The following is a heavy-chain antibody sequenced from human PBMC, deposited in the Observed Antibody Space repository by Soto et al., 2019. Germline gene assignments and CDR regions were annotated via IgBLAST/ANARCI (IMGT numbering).Heavy chain of an antibody. J-gene: IGHJ4*02. CDR2: ISSSSSYI. V-gene: IGHV3-21*01. CDR3: AREIAVAGPVSYLDF. D-gene: IGHD6-19*01. Sequence: GGSLRLFCAASGFTFSSNSMNWVRQAPGKGLEWVLSISSSSSYIYYADSVKGRFTISRDNAKNSLYLQMNSLRAEDTAVFYCAREIAVAGPVSYLDFRGQGTLVTVSS. CDR1: GFTFSSNS.